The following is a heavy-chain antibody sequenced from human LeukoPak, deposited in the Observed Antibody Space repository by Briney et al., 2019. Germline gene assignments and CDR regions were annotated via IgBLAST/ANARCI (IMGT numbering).Heavy chain of an antibody. CDR1: GFTFSIYW. J-gene: IGHJ4*02. Sequence: GGSLRLSCAASGFTFSIYWMHWVRQTPGKGLVWVSRLNSDGSITTYADSVKGRFTISRDNAKNTLYLQMNSLRAEDTALYYCVREYCGGDCYTDFWGQGTLVTVSS. CDR3: VREYCGGDCYTDF. CDR2: LNSDGSIT. V-gene: IGHV3-74*01. D-gene: IGHD2-21*02.